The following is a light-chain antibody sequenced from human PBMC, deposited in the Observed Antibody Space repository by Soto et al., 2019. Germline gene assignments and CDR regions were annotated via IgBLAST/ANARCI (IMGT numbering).Light chain of an antibody. CDR1: SSNIGSKY. CDR3: AAWDDSLSVYWV. J-gene: IGLJ3*02. CDR2: RNN. V-gene: IGLV1-47*01. Sequence: QSVLTQPPSASGTPGQRVTISCSGSSSNIGSKYVYWYQQLPGTAPKLLIYRNNQRPSGVPDRFSGSKSGTSASLAISGLRSEDEADYYCAAWDDSLSVYWVFGGGTKVTVL.